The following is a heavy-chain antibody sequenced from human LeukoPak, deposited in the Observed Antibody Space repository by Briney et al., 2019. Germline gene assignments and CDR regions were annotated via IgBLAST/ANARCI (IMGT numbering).Heavy chain of an antibody. V-gene: IGHV1-69*13. Sequence: SVKVSCKASGGTFSSYAISWVRQAPGQGLEWMGGIIPIFGTANYAQKFQGRVTITADESTSTAYMELSSLRSEDTAVYYCARGIRMATTQYYYYYYYMDVWGKGTTVTVSS. D-gene: IGHD5-24*01. CDR2: IIPIFGTA. J-gene: IGHJ6*03. CDR3: ARGIRMATTQYYYYYYYMDV. CDR1: GGTFSSYA.